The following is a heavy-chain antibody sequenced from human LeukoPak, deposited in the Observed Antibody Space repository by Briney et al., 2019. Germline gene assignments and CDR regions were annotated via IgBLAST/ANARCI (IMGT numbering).Heavy chain of an antibody. CDR1: GGSISSDY. D-gene: IGHD1-26*01. CDR2: MYYIGST. CDR3: ARVVGATGSSDY. V-gene: IGHV4-59*01. Sequence: SGTLSLTCTVSGGSISSDYWSWIRQPPGKGLEWIGYMYYIGSTNYNPSLKSRITISVDTSKSHFSLKLSSVTAADTAVYYCARVVGATGSSDYWGQGTLVTVSS. J-gene: IGHJ4*02.